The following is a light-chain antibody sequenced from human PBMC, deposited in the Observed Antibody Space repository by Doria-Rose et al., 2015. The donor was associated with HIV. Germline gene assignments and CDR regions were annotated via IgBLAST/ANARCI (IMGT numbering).Light chain of an antibody. CDR3: QSYDSSLSGSV. CDR2: ANN. CDR1: SSNIGSNT. V-gene: IGLV1-44*01. J-gene: IGLJ2*01. Sequence: TPGQRVTISRSGTSSNIGSNTVNWYQQLPGTAPKLLIYANNQRPSGVPDLFSGSKSGTSASLAITGLQAEDEADYYCQSYDSSLSGSVFGGGTKLTVL.